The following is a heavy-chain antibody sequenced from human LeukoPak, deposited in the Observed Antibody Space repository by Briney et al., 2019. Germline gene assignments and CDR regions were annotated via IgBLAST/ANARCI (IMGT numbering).Heavy chain of an antibody. D-gene: IGHD6-19*01. CDR2: IHTSGST. J-gene: IGHJ4*02. Sequence: SETLSLTCTVSGGSISNYHWSWIRQPAGKGLEWIGQIHTSGSTNYNPPLKSRVTMSIDTPENQLSLTIRSETAADTAVYYCARRDISSGWSFDYWGQGTLVTVSS. CDR1: GGSISNYH. CDR3: ARRDISSGWSFDY. V-gene: IGHV4-4*07.